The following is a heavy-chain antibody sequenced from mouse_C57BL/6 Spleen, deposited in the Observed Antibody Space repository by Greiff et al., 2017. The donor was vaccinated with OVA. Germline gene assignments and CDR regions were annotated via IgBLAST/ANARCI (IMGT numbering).Heavy chain of an antibody. D-gene: IGHD1-1*01. J-gene: IGHJ3*01. CDR1: GYFPTSGYY. CDR3: AREDYYVFAY. Sequence: EVKLQESGPGLVKPSQSLSLTCSVTGYFPTSGYYFHWIRQFPGNKLEWMGYISYDGSNNYNPSLKNRISITRDTSKNQFFLKLNSVTTEDTATYYCAREDYYVFAYWGQGTLVTVSA. CDR2: ISYDGSN. V-gene: IGHV3-6*01.